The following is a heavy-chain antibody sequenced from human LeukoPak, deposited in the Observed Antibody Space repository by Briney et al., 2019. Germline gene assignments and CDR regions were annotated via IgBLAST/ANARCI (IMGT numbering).Heavy chain of an antibody. CDR3: ATDNHGFTGFGGYLEF. J-gene: IGHJ4*02. CDR2: ISYDGNNK. Sequence: GGSLRLSCAASGFIFSNYAIHCVRQAPGKGLEWVAIISYDGNNKYYADSVKGRFTISRDNSKSTLYLQMNSLRAEDTAVYSCATDNHGFTGFGGYLEFWGGGTLVTVSS. CDR1: GFIFSNYA. V-gene: IGHV3-30-3*01. D-gene: IGHD1-14*01.